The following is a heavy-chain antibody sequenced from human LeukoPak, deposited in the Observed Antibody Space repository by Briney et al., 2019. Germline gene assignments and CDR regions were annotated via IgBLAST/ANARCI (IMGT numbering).Heavy chain of an antibody. CDR3: ARQRDYTSGWFDY. Sequence: SETLSLTCTVSGGSISGSSYYWGWIRQPPGKGLEWIGSIYYSGSTYYNPSLKSRVTISVDTSKNQFSLMLSSVTASDTAVYYCARQRDYTSGWFDYWGQGTLVTVSS. CDR2: IYYSGST. D-gene: IGHD6-19*01. V-gene: IGHV4-39*01. CDR1: GGSISGSSYY. J-gene: IGHJ4*02.